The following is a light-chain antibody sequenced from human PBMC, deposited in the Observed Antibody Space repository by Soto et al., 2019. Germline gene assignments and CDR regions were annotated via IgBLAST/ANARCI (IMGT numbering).Light chain of an antibody. Sequence: DIQLTQSPSFLSASVGDRVTITCRASQGISSYLAWYQQKPGKAPKLLIYAASTLQSGVPSRFSGSGSGTEFPHTISCLQPEGFATYYCQQLNSYPSFGGGNKVEIK. V-gene: IGKV1-9*01. CDR2: AAS. CDR1: QGISSY. CDR3: QQLNSYPS. J-gene: IGKJ4*01.